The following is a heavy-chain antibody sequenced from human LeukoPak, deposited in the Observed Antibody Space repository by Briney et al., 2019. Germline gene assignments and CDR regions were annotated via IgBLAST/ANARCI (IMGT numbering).Heavy chain of an antibody. J-gene: IGHJ6*02. Sequence: PSETLSLTCTVSGGSISSSGYYWSWIRQHPGKGLEWIGYIYYSGSTYYNPSLKSRVTISVDTSKNQFSLKLSPVTAADTAVYYCAGAPGGSGWYPNYYYYGMDVWGQGTTVTVSS. CDR1: GGSISSSGYY. CDR2: IYYSGST. V-gene: IGHV4-31*03. D-gene: IGHD6-19*01. CDR3: AGAPGGSGWYPNYYYYGMDV.